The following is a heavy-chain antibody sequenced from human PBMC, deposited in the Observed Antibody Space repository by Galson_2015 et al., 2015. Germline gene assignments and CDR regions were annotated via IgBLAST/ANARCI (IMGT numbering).Heavy chain of an antibody. CDR2: IIPIFGTA. CDR1: GGTFSSYA. CDR3: ARTFYGSSGYYYFDY. V-gene: IGHV1-69*13. D-gene: IGHD3-22*01. J-gene: IGHJ4*02. Sequence: SVKVSCKASGGTFSSYAISWVRQAPGQGLEWMGGIIPIFGTANYAQKFQGRVTITPDESTSTAYMELSSLRSEDTAVYYCARTFYGSSGYYYFDYWGQGTLVTVSS.